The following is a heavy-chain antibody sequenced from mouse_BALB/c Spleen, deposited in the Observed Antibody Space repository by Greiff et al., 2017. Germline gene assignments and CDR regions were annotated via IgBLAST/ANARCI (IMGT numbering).Heavy chain of an antibody. CDR1: GFSLTSYG. D-gene: IGHD2-2*01. CDR3: ARLWLRGTFDY. J-gene: IGHJ2*01. V-gene: IGHV2-9*02. Sequence: VKLVESGPGLVAPSQSLSITCTVSGFSLTSYGLHWVRQPPGKGLEWLGVIWAGGSTNYNSALMSRLSISKDNSKSQVFLKMNSLQTDDTAMYYCARLWLRGTFDYWGQGTTRTVSS. CDR2: IWAGGST.